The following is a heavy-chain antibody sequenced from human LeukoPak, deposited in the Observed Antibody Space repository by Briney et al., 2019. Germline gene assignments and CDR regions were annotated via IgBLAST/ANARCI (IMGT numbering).Heavy chain of an antibody. CDR1: GGSFSGYY. CDR3: ATCPPGVRGYYWDY. J-gene: IGHJ4*02. D-gene: IGHD3-22*01. Sequence: PSETLSLTCAVYGGSFSGYYWSWIRQPPGKGLEWIGSIYYSGSTYYNPSLKSRVTISVDTSKNQFSLKLSSVTAADTAVYYCATCPPGVRGYYWDYWGQGTLVTVSS. V-gene: IGHV4-34*01. CDR2: IYYSGST.